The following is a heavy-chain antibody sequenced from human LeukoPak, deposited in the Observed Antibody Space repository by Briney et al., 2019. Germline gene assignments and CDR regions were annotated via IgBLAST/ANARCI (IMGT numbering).Heavy chain of an antibody. Sequence: KPSETLSLTCTVSGDSISSSRYYWGWIRQPPGKGLQWIGTIYYSGSTYYNPSLKSRVAISVDTSRNQFSLKLSSVTAADTAVYYCASLNSSGWVFDYWGQGTLVTVSS. CDR3: ASLNSSGWVFDY. CDR2: IYYSGST. CDR1: GDSISSSRYY. D-gene: IGHD6-19*01. V-gene: IGHV4-39*01. J-gene: IGHJ4*02.